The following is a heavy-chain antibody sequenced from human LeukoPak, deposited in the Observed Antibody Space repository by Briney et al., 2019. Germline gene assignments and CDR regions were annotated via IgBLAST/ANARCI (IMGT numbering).Heavy chain of an antibody. V-gene: IGHV4-38-2*01. CDR2: IYHSGST. Sequence: PSETLSLTCAVSGYSISSGYYWGWIRQPPGKGLEWIGSIYHSGSTYYNPSLKSRVTISVDTSKNQFSLKLGSVTAADTAVYYCAGTYCSGGSCYSELYYYYGMDVWGKGTTVTVSS. CDR3: AGTYCSGGSCYSELYYYYGMDV. CDR1: GYSISSGYY. D-gene: IGHD2-15*01. J-gene: IGHJ6*04.